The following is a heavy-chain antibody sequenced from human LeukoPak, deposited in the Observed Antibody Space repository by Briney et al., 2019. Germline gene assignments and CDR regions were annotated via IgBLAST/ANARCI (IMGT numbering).Heavy chain of an antibody. Sequence: GGSLRLSCAASGFTFSSYWMSWVRQAPGKGLEWVANIKQDGSERYYVDSVKGRFTISRDNAENSLYLQMNSLRAEDTAVYYCARDLFGVVNADWGQGTLVTVSS. D-gene: IGHD2/OR15-2a*01. CDR1: GFTFSSYW. CDR3: ARDLFGVVNAD. CDR2: IKQDGSER. V-gene: IGHV3-7*04. J-gene: IGHJ4*02.